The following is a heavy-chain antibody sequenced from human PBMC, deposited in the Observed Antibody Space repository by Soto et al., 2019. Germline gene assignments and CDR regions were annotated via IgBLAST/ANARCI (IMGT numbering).Heavy chain of an antibody. CDR2: INTEGTST. CDR3: AREACSGGNCFYFGPDY. V-gene: IGHV3-74*01. Sequence: GGSLRISCAASGITLSSYRMPLGPQTPGEGLEWVSRINTEGTSTVYADSVKGRFTISRDNAKNMLYVQMTSLRAEDTAVYYCAREACSGGNCFYFGPDYWGQGTLVTVSS. CDR1: GITLSSYR. J-gene: IGHJ4*02. D-gene: IGHD2-15*01.